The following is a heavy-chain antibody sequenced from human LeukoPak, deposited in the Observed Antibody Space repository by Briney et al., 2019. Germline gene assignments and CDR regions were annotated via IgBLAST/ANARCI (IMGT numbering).Heavy chain of an antibody. V-gene: IGHV4-39*01. D-gene: IGHD3-9*01. J-gene: IGHJ4*02. CDR3: ARHRGDILTGYYYYFDY. CDR1: GRPISSSSYY. Sequence: SETLSLTCTVSGRPISSSSYYWGWIRHPPGKGLEWIGSIYYSGSTYYNPSLTSRLTISVDTSKNQFSLKLSSVTAADTAVYYCARHRGDILTGYYYYFDYWGQGTLVTVSS. CDR2: IYYSGST.